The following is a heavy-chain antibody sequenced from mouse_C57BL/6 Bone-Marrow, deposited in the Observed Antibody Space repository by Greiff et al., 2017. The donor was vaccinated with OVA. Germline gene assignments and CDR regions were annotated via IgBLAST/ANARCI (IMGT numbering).Heavy chain of an antibody. J-gene: IGHJ3*01. CDR2: IDPSDSYT. V-gene: IGHV1-59*01. CDR1: GYTFTSYW. CDR3: ARDTSY. Sequence: QVQLQQPAAELVRPGTSVKLSCKASGYTFTSYWMHWVKQRPGQGLEWIGVIDPSDSYTNYNQKFKGKATLTVDTSSGTAYMQLSSLTSEDSAVYYCARDTSYWGQGTLVTVSA.